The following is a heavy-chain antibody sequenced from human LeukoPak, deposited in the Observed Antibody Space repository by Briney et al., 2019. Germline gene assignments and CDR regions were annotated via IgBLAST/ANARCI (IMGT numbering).Heavy chain of an antibody. CDR3: ARGAHDSSGYYYDY. CDR2: IYTSGST. CDR1: GGSISSGSYY. Sequence: SQTLSLTCTVSGGSISSGSYYWSWIRQPAGKGLEWIGRIYTSGSTNYNPSLKSRVTISVDTSKNQFSLKLSSVTAADTAVYYCARGAHDSSGYYYDYWGQGTLSPSPQ. D-gene: IGHD3-22*01. V-gene: IGHV4-61*02. J-gene: IGHJ4*02.